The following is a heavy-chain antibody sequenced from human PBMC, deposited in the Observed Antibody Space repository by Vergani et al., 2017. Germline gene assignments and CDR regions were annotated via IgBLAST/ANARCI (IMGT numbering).Heavy chain of an antibody. D-gene: IGHD3-22*01. J-gene: IGHJ3*02. CDR3: ARGYYYDSSGYYYVDFDI. V-gene: IGHV4-61*01. CDR2: IYYSGST. Sequence: QVQLQESGPGLVKPSETLSLTCTVSGGSVSSGSYYWSWIRQPPGKGLEWIGYIYYSGSTNYNPSLKSRVTISVDTSKNQFSLKLRSVTAADTAVYYCARGYYYDSSGYYYVDFDIWGQGTMVTVSS. CDR1: GGSVSSGSYY.